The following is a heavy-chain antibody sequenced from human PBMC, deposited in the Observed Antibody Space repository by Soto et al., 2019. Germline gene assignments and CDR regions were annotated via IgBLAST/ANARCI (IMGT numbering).Heavy chain of an antibody. V-gene: IGHV3-48*03. CDR1: GFTFSTYE. CDR3: AGPGTTTYYYGMDV. J-gene: IGHJ6*02. D-gene: IGHD1-1*01. CDR2: ISSSSVSTI. Sequence: EVQLVESGGGLVQPGGSLRLSCTASGFTFSTYEMNWVRQAPGKGLEWVSYISSSSVSTIYYADSVRGRFTISRDNAKNSLFLQMNDLRAEDTAVYYCAGPGTTTYYYGMDVWGQGTTVTVSS.